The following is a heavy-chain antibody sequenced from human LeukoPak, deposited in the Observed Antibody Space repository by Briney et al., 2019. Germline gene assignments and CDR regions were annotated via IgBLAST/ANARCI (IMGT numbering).Heavy chain of an antibody. D-gene: IGHD1-26*01. J-gene: IGHJ4*02. CDR1: GFTFDDYA. Sequence: TGGSLRLSSAASGFTFDDYAVHWVRQAPGKGLEWVSGISWNSGSIGYADSVKGRFTISRDNAKNSLYLQMNSLRAEDTALYYCAKDIRHSGSPRFDYWGQGTLVTVSS. V-gene: IGHV3-9*01. CDR2: ISWNSGSI. CDR3: AKDIRHSGSPRFDY.